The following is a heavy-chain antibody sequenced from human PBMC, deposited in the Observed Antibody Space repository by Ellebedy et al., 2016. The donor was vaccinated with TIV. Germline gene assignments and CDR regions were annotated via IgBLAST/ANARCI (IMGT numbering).Heavy chain of an antibody. V-gene: IGHV3-21*01. CDR2: ISSGSTYI. CDR3: ATSRARVY. CDR1: GFTFRTYT. J-gene: IGHJ4*02. Sequence: PGGSLRLSCRASGFTFRTYTIHWIRQAPGKGLEWVSSISSGSTYIYYADSVRGRFTISRDNAKNSLYLQMNSLRVDDTAVYYCATSRARVYWGQGTLVTVSS.